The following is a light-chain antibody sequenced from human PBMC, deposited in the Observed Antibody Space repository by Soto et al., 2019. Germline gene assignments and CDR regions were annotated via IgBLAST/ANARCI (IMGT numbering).Light chain of an antibody. J-gene: IGKJ2*01. V-gene: IGKV2-30*01. CDR1: QSLAYIDGNTY. CDR2: NVS. Sequence: EVVMTQSPLSLPVTLGQPASISCRSSQSLAYIDGNTYLTWFHQRPGQSPRRLIYNVSNRDSGVPDSVNGSGSGTDFTLKFSRVEAEDVGIYYCIQSTHRPPYTFGQGPKLEIK. CDR3: IQSTHRPPYT.